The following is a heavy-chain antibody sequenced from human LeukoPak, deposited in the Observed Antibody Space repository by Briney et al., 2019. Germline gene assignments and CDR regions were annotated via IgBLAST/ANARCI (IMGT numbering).Heavy chain of an antibody. CDR1: GFTFSGFW. V-gene: IGHV3-7*01. J-gene: IGHJ4*02. Sequence: GGSLRLSCAASGFTFSGFWMSWVRQAPGKGPEWVANIKLGGSEKYYVDAAKGRFTISRDNAKNSLYLQMNSLRAEDTAVYHCARGGWYPDNWGQGTLVTVSS. D-gene: IGHD6-19*01. CDR3: ARGGWYPDN. CDR2: IKLGGSEK.